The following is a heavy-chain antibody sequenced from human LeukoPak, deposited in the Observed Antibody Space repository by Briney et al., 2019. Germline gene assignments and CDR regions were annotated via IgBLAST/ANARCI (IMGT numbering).Heavy chain of an antibody. CDR3: ARGYYYDSSGYYWHFDY. CDR2: ISSSSSYI. J-gene: IGHJ4*02. Sequence: GGSLRLSCAASGFTFSSYSMNWVRQAPGKGLEWVSSISSSSSYIYYADSVKGRFTISRDNAKNSLYLQMNSLGAEDTAVYHCARGYYYDSSGYYWHFDYWGQGTLVTVSS. V-gene: IGHV3-21*01. CDR1: GFTFSSYS. D-gene: IGHD3-22*01.